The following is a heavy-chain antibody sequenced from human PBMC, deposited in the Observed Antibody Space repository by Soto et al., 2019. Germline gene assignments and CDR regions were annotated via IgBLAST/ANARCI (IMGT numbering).Heavy chain of an antibody. Sequence: PSETLSLTCTVSGGSISSYYWSWIRQPPGKGLEWIGYIYYSGSTNYNPSLKSRVTISVDTSKNQFSLKLSSVTAADTAVYYCARAVGSSWARYNWFDPWGQGTLVTVPQ. J-gene: IGHJ5*02. D-gene: IGHD6-13*01. CDR2: IYYSGST. V-gene: IGHV4-59*01. CDR3: ARAVGSSWARYNWFDP. CDR1: GGSISSYY.